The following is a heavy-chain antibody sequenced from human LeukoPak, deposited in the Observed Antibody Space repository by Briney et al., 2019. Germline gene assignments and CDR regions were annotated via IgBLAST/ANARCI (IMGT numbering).Heavy chain of an antibody. J-gene: IGHJ4*02. CDR2: ISSSSSTI. CDR1: GFTFSSYS. Sequence: GGSLRLSCAASGFTFSSYSMNWVRQAPGKGLEWVSYISSSSSTIYYADSVKGRFTISRDNAKNSLYLQMNGLRDEDTAVYYCARDRVLRYFDWLFHFDYWGQGTLVTVSS. CDR3: ARDRVLRYFDWLFHFDY. D-gene: IGHD3-9*01. V-gene: IGHV3-48*02.